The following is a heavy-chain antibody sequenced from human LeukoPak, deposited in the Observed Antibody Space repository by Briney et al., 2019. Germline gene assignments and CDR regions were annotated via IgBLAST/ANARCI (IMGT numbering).Heavy chain of an antibody. D-gene: IGHD1-26*01. CDR3: AREVGATRAPGWFDP. CDR2: IKQDGSEK. V-gene: IGHV3-7*01. J-gene: IGHJ5*02. CDR1: GFTFSSYW. Sequence: GGSLRLSCAASGFTFSSYWMSWVRQAPGKGLEWVANIKQDGSEKYYVDSVKGRFTISRDNAKNSLYLQMNSLRAEDTAVYYCAREVGATRAPGWFDPWGQGTLVTVSS.